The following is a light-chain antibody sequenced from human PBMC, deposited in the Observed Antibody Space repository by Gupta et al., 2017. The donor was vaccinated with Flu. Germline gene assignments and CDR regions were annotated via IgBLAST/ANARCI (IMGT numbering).Light chain of an antibody. CDR2: GAS. CDR3: QQSGSSPWT. Sequence: ESATLSCRASQSISSNFLAWYQQKPGQAPRLLIYGASSRATGIPDRFSGSGSGTDFTLTISRLEPEDFAVYYCQQSGSSPWTFGQGTKVEVK. J-gene: IGKJ1*01. CDR1: QSISSNF. V-gene: IGKV3-20*01.